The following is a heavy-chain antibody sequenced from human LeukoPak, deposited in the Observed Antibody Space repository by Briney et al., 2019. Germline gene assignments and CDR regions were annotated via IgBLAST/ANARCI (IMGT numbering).Heavy chain of an antibody. CDR3: AKDSDGGTNTRAKGFDY. CDR2: INASGGTT. J-gene: IGHJ4*02. Sequence: GVSVTLSGAAYRLTFYKIAMRWLRQAPGKARVGFTAINASGGTTYPADPVRGRFTISRDISKNTLYLREHSSRVEDACVYHCAKDSDGGTNTRAKGFDYWGQGKLVTVSS. V-gene: IGHV3-23*01. D-gene: IGHD2-8*01. CDR1: RLTFYKIA.